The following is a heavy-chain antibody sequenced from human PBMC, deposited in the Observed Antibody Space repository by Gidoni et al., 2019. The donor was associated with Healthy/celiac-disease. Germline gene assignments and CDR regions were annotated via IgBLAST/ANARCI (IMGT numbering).Heavy chain of an antibody. D-gene: IGHD6-19*01. Sequence: QVQLQESGPGLVKPSETLSLTCPVSGGSISSYYWSWIRQPPGKGLEWIGYISYSGSTNYNPSLKSRVTISVDTSKNQFSLKLSSVTAADTAVYYCARRGIAVAGAYFDYWGQGTLVTVSS. CDR3: ARRGIAVAGAYFDY. CDR1: GGSISSYY. CDR2: ISYSGST. V-gene: IGHV4-59*08. J-gene: IGHJ4*02.